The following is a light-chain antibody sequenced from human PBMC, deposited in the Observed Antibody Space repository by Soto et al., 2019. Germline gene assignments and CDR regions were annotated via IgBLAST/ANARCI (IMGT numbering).Light chain of an antibody. CDR1: ESVSSN. Sequence: EIVLTQSPATLSLSPGERPTLCCRASESVSSNLAWYQQRPGQAPRLXXYDASNRAAGIPARFSGTVSGTDFTLTIGSLEPEDFAIYYCQQRQYWPPITFGQGTRLEI. CDR2: DAS. J-gene: IGKJ5*01. V-gene: IGKV3-11*01. CDR3: QQRQYWPPIT.